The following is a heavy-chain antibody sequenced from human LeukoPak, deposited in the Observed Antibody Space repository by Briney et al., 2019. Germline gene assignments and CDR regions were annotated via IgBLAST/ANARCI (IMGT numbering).Heavy chain of an antibody. V-gene: IGHV3-30*18. D-gene: IGHD4-17*01. CDR2: MSNSGENT. Sequence: PGRSLRLFCAASGFTFSSYSMLWVRQTRGKGLEWVGIMSNSGENTFYGEAVKGRFTISRDNSQNTLYLQMNSLRPEDTAVYYCAKGGASVTRYVDYWGQRTLVTVSS. CDR3: AKGGASVTRYVDY. J-gene: IGHJ4*02. CDR1: GFTFSSYS.